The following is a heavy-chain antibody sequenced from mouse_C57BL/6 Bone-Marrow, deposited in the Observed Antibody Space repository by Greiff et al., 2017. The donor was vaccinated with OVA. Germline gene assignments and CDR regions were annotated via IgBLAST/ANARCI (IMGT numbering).Heavy chain of an antibody. D-gene: IGHD1-1*01. Sequence: EVMLVESGGDLVKPGGSLKLSCAASGFTFSSYGMSWVRQTPDKRLEWVATISSGGSYTYYPDSVKGRFTISRDNAKNTLYLQMSSLKSEDTAMYYCARSYYYGSSYKFAYWGQGTLVTVSA. V-gene: IGHV5-6*02. CDR2: ISSGGSYT. CDR1: GFTFSSYG. J-gene: IGHJ3*01. CDR3: ARSYYYGSSYKFAY.